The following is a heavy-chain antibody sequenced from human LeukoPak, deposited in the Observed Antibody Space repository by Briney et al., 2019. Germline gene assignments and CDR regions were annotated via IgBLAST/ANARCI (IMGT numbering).Heavy chain of an antibody. Sequence: PGGSLRLSCAASGFTFSSYWMSWVRQAPGKGLEWVANIKQDGSEKYYVDSVKGRFTISRDNAKNSLYLQMNSLRAEDTAVYYCARDVTYYFASGMVYHYMDVWGKG. CDR1: GFTFSSYW. CDR3: ARDVTYYFASGMVYHYMDV. V-gene: IGHV3-7*01. D-gene: IGHD3-10*01. J-gene: IGHJ6*03. CDR2: IKQDGSEK.